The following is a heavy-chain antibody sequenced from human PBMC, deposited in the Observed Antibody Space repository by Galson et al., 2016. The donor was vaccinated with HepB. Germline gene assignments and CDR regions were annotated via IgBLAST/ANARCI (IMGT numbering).Heavy chain of an antibody. Sequence: SLRLSCAVSGFTFSSYVMTWVRQAPGKGLEWVSGISGTGGSTYYADSVKGRFTIPRDNSKNKLCLQMNSLRAEDTAVYYCAKAPMDRETAATFDYWGQGTLVTVSS. CDR1: GFTFSSYV. CDR2: ISGTGGST. D-gene: IGHD2-15*01. J-gene: IGHJ4*02. CDR3: AKAPMDRETAATFDY. V-gene: IGHV3-23*01.